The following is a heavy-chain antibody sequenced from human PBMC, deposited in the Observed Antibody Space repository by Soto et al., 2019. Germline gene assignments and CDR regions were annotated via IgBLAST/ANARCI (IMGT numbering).Heavy chain of an antibody. CDR1: GYTFTSYA. D-gene: IGHD6-6*01. Sequence: QVQLVQSGAEVKKPGASVEVSCKASGYTFTSYAMHWVRQAPGQRLGWMGWINAGNGTPKYSQQFQGRVSITRDTSASTAYMELSMLRSEDTAVYYCARDGSAPPSFVSSTPHYYYYYMDVWGKGTTVTVSS. CDR2: INAGNGTP. J-gene: IGHJ6*03. V-gene: IGHV1-3*01. CDR3: ARDGSAPPSFVSSTPHYYYYYMDV.